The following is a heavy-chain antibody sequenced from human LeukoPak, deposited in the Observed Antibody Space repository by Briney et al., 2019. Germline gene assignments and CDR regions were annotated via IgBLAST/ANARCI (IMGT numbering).Heavy chain of an antibody. V-gene: IGHV4-38-2*02. CDR2: INHSGST. CDR1: GYSISIGYY. D-gene: IGHD3-10*01. CDR3: ARGRALWFGESSNWFDP. Sequence: SETLSLTCTVSGYSISIGYYWGWIRQPPGKGLEWIGEINHSGSTNYNPSLKSRVTMSVDTSKNQFSLKLSSVTAADTAVYYCARGRALWFGESSNWFDPWGQGTLVTVSS. J-gene: IGHJ5*02.